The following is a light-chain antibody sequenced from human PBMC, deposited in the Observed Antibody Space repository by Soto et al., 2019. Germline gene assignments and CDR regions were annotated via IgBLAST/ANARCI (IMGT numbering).Light chain of an antibody. V-gene: IGKV3-20*01. CDR3: QQYGSSPPYT. CDR1: QSVSNNY. J-gene: IGKJ2*01. CDR2: CSS. Sequence: EVVLTQSPGTLSLSPGERATLSCRASQSVSNNYFAWYQQKPGQAPRLLIFCSSDSATGIPDRFSGSGSGTDFTLTISRLEPEDFAVYYCQQYGSSPPYTFGQGTKLEIK.